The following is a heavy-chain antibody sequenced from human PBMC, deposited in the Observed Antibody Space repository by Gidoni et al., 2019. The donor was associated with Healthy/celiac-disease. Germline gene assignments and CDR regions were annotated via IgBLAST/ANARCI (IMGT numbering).Heavy chain of an antibody. CDR1: GFPFTSYG. CDR3: ARGILWFGELLSNLFDY. D-gene: IGHD3-10*01. Sequence: QVQLVASGGGVVQPGRSLRLSCAASGFPFTSYGMHWVRQAPGKGLEWVAVIWYDGSNKDYADSVKGRFTISRDNSKNTLYLQMNSLRAEDTAVYYCARGILWFGELLSNLFDYWGQGTLVTVSS. J-gene: IGHJ4*02. CDR2: IWYDGSNK. V-gene: IGHV3-33*01.